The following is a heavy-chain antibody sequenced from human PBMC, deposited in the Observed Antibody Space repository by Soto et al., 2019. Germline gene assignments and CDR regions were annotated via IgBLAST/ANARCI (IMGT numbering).Heavy chain of an antibody. CDR3: ARVPYCSGGSCYGYFDY. J-gene: IGHJ4*02. D-gene: IGHD2-15*01. Sequence: ASVKVSCKASGGTFSSYAISWVRQAPGQGLEWMGGIIPIFGTANYAQKFQGRVTITADESTSTAYMELSSLRSEDTAVYYCARVPYCSGGSCYGYFDYWGQGTLVTVS. CDR1: GGTFSSYA. CDR2: IIPIFGTA. V-gene: IGHV1-69*13.